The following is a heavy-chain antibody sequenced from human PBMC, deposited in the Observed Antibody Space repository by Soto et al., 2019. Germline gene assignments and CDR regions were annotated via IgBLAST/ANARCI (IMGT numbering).Heavy chain of an antibody. CDR3: ANGGGLSGKGY. CDR2: ISGSGGST. Sequence: EVQLLESGGGLVQPGGSLRLSCAASGFTFSSYAMSWVRQAPGQGLEWVSAISGSGGSTYYADSVKGPCTISRDNSKNTLYRQTNSLRAEDTAVYYCANGGGLSGKGYRGEGALVTVSS. D-gene: IGHD3-16*01. J-gene: IGHJ4*02. CDR1: GFTFSSYA. V-gene: IGHV3-23*01.